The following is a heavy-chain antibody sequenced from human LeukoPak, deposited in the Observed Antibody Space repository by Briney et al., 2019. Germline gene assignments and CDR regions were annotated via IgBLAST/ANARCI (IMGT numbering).Heavy chain of an antibody. Sequence: GGSLRLSCAASGFTFSNAWMRWVRQTPGKGLESIGHIKSKADGGTTDYAAPVKGRFTISRDDSKNTLYLQMNSLKSEDTAVYYCTTELDIRPNHYWGQGTLVTVSS. CDR3: TTELDIRPNHY. CDR1: GFTFSNAW. V-gene: IGHV3-15*01. J-gene: IGHJ4*02. D-gene: IGHD3-22*01. CDR2: IKSKADGGTT.